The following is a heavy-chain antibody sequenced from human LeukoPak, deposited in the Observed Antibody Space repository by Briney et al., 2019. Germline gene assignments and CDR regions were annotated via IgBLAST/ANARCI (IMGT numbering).Heavy chain of an antibody. CDR1: GFTFSSYA. D-gene: IGHD1-14*01. Sequence: PGGSLRLSCAASGFTFSSYAMHWVRQAPGKGLEWVAVISYDGSNKYYANSVKGRFTISRDNSKNTLYLQMNSLRAEDTAVYYCARHRPEDYWGQGTLVTVSS. V-gene: IGHV3-30*01. CDR3: ARHRPEDY. J-gene: IGHJ4*02. CDR2: ISYDGSNK.